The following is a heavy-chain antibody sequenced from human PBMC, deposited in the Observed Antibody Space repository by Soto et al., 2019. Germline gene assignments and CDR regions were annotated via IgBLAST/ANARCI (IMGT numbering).Heavy chain of an antibody. V-gene: IGHV3-30-3*01. CDR3: ASGVVEATYYYYGMDV. Sequence: GGSLRLSCAASGFTFSSYAMHWVRQAPGKGLEWVAVISYDGSNKYYADSVKGRFTISRDNSKNTLYLQMNSLRAEDTAVYYCASGVVEATYYYYGMDVWGQGTTVTV. J-gene: IGHJ6*02. CDR1: GFTFSSYA. CDR2: ISYDGSNK. D-gene: IGHD3-3*01.